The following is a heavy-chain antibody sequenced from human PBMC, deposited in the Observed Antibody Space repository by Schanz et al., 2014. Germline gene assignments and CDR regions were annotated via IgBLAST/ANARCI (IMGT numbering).Heavy chain of an antibody. D-gene: IGHD3-10*01. J-gene: IGHJ4*02. CDR2: IKQDGSEK. V-gene: IGHV3-7*04. CDR1: GFIFSNSW. CDR3: ARGPIPIQGVPMDF. Sequence: EVQLVESGGGLVQPGGSLRLSCAASGFIFSNSWMSWVRQAPGKGLEWVANIKQDGSEKYYVDAVKGRFTIARDNSKDTLYLQMSGLTPEDTAGYNCARGPIPIQGVPMDFWGQGTLVTVSS.